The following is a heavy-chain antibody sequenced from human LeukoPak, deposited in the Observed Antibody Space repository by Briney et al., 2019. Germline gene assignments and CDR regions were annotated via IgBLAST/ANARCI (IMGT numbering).Heavy chain of an antibody. CDR2: ISYDGSNK. J-gene: IGHJ4*02. CDR1: GFTFSSYA. V-gene: IGHV3-30-3*01. CDR3: ARGGIHIVDYFDY. D-gene: IGHD2-21*01. Sequence: GRSLRLSCAASGFTFSSYAMHWVRQAPGKGLEWVAVISYDGSNKYYADSVKGRFTISRDNSKNTLYLQMNSLRAEDTAEYYCARGGIHIVDYFDYWGQGTLVTVSS.